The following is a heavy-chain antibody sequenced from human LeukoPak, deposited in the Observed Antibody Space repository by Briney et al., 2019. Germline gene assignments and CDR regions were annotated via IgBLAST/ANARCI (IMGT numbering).Heavy chain of an antibody. CDR2: IYHSGST. CDR3: ARAPMVRGVIIGWFDP. D-gene: IGHD3-10*01. Sequence: PSQTLSLTCAVSGGSISSGGYSWSWIRQPPGKGLKWIGYIYHSGSTYYNPSLKSRVTISVDRSKNQFSLKLSSVTAADTAVYYCARAPMVRGVIIGWFDPWGQGTLVTVSS. J-gene: IGHJ5*02. V-gene: IGHV4-30-2*01. CDR1: GGSISSGGYS.